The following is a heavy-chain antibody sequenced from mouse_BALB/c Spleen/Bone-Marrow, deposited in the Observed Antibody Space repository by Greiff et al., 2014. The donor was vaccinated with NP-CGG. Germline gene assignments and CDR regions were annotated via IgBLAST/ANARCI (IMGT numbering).Heavy chain of an antibody. CDR3: ARSYGNYVDY. D-gene: IGHD2-1*01. V-gene: IGHV1-7*01. J-gene: IGHJ2*01. CDR1: GYTFTNYW. Sequence: VKLMESGAELAKPGAPVKMSCKASGYTFTNYWMHWVKQRPGQGLEWIGYINPSTGYTDYNQKFKDKATSTADKSSSTAYMQLSSLTSEDSAVYYCARSYGNYVDYWGQGTTLTVSS. CDR2: INPSTGYT.